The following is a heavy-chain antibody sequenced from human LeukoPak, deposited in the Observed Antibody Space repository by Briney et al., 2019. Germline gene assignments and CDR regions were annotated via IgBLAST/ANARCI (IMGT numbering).Heavy chain of an antibody. D-gene: IGHD3-16*01. J-gene: IGHJ4*02. Sequence: ASLKVSCKASGYTFTDFYMHWVRQAPGHGLEWMGWIYPDSGGTNYAQKFQGRVTMTRDTSISTAYMGLSRLTSDDTGVYYCARESSDYDLDSWGQGTLVTVSS. CDR2: IYPDSGGT. V-gene: IGHV1-2*02. CDR1: GYTFTDFY. CDR3: ARESSDYDLDS.